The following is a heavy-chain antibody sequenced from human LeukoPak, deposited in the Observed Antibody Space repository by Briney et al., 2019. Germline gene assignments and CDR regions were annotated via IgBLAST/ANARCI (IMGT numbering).Heavy chain of an antibody. Sequence: PSETLSLTCTVSGGSISSYYWSWIRQPPGKGLEWIGYIYYSGGTNYNPSLKSRVTISIDTSRNQFSMNLNSVTAADTAVYYCAKGAGPPWFDPWGQGTLVTVSS. CDR3: AKGAGPPWFDP. CDR2: IYYSGGT. J-gene: IGHJ5*02. CDR1: GGSISSYY. V-gene: IGHV4-59*08. D-gene: IGHD6-19*01.